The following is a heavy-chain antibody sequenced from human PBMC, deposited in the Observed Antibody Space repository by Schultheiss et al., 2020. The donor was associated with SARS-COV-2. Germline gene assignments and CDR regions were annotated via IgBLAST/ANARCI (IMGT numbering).Heavy chain of an antibody. Sequence: SETLSLTCAVYGGSISSYYWSWIRQPPGKGLEWIGEINHSGSTNYNPSLKSRVTISVDTSKNQFSLKLSSVTAADTAVYYCARHPRELGVPAATYYFDYWGQGTLVTVSS. D-gene: IGHD2-2*01. CDR3: ARHPRELGVPAATYYFDY. CDR1: GGSISSYY. V-gene: IGHV4-34*01. CDR2: INHSGST. J-gene: IGHJ4*02.